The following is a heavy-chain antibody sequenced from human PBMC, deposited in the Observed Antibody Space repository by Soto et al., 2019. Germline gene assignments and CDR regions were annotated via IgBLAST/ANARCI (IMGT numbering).Heavy chain of an antibody. V-gene: IGHV4-59*08. CDR2: IYYSGST. J-gene: IGHJ4*02. Sequence: SETLSLTCTVSGGSISSYYWSWIRQPPGKGLEWIGYIYYSGSTNYSPSLKSRITISVDTSKTQFSLKLSSVTAADTAVYYCARLDSRGFFDSWGQGTLVTV. D-gene: IGHD3-22*01. CDR3: ARLDSRGFFDS. CDR1: GGSISSYY.